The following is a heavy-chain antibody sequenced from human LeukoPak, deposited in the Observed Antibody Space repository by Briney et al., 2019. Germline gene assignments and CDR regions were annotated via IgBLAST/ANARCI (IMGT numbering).Heavy chain of an antibody. CDR1: GFTFSSYG. Sequence: GGSLRLSCAASGFTFSSYGMHWVRQAPGKGLEWVAVIWYDGSNKYYADSVKGRFTISGDNSKNTLYLQMNSLRAEDTAVYYCASHLGGHFDYWGQGTLVTVSS. CDR3: ASHLGGHFDY. J-gene: IGHJ4*02. CDR2: IWYDGSNK. D-gene: IGHD3-16*01. V-gene: IGHV3-33*01.